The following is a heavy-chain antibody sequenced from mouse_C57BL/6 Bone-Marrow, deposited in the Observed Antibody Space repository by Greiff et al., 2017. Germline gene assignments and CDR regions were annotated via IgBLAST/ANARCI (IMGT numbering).Heavy chain of an antibody. J-gene: IGHJ4*01. Sequence: EVKLVESGGDLVKPGGSLKLSCAASGFTFSSYGMSWVRQTPDKRLEWVATISSGGSYTYYPDSVKGRFTISRDNAKNTLYLQMSSLKSEDTAMYYCARQGYGYYGSSYEYYAMDYWGQGTSVTVSS. CDR2: ISSGGSYT. CDR3: ARQGYGYYGSSYEYYAMDY. V-gene: IGHV5-6*01. CDR1: GFTFSSYG. D-gene: IGHD1-1*01.